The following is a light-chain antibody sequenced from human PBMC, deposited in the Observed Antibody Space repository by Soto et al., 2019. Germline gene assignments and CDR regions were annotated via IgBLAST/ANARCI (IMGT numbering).Light chain of an antibody. CDR3: CSYAGSSTSEGV. CDR2: EVS. CDR1: SSDVGSYNL. V-gene: IGLV2-23*02. J-gene: IGLJ2*01. Sequence: QSALTQPASVSGSPGQSITISCTGTSSDVGSYNLVSWYQQHPGKAPKLMIYEVSKRPSGVSNRFSGSKSGNTASLTISELLDEDEADYYCCSYAGSSTSEGVFGGGTKLTVL.